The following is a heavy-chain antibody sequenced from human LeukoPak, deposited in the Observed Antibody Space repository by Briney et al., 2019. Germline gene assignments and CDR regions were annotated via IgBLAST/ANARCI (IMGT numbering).Heavy chain of an antibody. D-gene: IGHD3-10*01. V-gene: IGHV3-33*01. J-gene: IGHJ4*02. CDR3: ARENDGSGSYVLDY. CDR2: IWYDGSNK. CDR1: GFTFSSYG. Sequence: PGGSLRLSCATSGFTFSSYGMHWVRQAPGKGLEWVAVIWYDGSNKYYADSVKGRFTISRDNSKNTLYLQMNSLRAEDTAVYYCARENDGSGSYVLDYWGQGTLVTVSS.